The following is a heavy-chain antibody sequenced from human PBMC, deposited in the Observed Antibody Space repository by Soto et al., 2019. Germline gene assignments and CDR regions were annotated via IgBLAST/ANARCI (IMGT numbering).Heavy chain of an antibody. CDR3: AKGASQNFDFLLID. CDR2: IYYSGST. J-gene: IGHJ4*02. Sequence: PSETLSLTCTVSGVSISSGGYYWSWIRQHPGKGLEWIGYIYYSGSTYYNPSLKSRVTISVDTSKNQFSLKLSSVTAADTAVYYCAKGASQNFDFLLIDWGPGTLVTVSS. D-gene: IGHD3-9*01. V-gene: IGHV4-31*03. CDR1: GVSISSGGYY.